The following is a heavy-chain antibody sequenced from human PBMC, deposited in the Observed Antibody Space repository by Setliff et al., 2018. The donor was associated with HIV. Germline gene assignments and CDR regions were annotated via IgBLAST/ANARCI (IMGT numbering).Heavy chain of an antibody. CDR3: ARSVDFGGSWIRDYYYMDV. CDR2: IYHDGST. J-gene: IGHJ6*03. D-gene: IGHD6-13*01. V-gene: IGHV4-38-2*01. CDR1: GFTFSSHWM. Sequence: PGGSLRLSCAVSGFTFSSHWMVWVRQAPGKGLEWTGSIYHDGSTYYNSSLKSRVPISVDTSKNQFSLKLTSVTAADTGVYFCARSVDFGGSWIRDYYYMDVWGKGTTVTVSS.